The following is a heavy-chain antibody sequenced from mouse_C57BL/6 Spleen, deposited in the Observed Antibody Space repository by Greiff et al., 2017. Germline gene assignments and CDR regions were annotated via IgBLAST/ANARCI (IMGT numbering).Heavy chain of an antibody. Sequence: VQLQQPGAELVKPGASVKLSCKASGYTFTSYWMHWVKQRPGRGLEWIGRIDPNSGGTKYNEKFKSKATLTVDKPSSTAYMQLSSLTSEDSSVYYCARRGFTTVVARYFDVWGTGTTVTVSS. D-gene: IGHD1-1*01. J-gene: IGHJ1*03. CDR3: ARRGFTTVVARYFDV. V-gene: IGHV1-72*01. CDR2: IDPNSGGT. CDR1: GYTFTSYW.